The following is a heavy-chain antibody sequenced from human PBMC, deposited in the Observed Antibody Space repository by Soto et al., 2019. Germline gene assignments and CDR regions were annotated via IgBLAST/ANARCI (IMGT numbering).Heavy chain of an antibody. CDR1: GDSISSYY. CDR2: IHYSGST. D-gene: IGHD2-21*01. V-gene: IGHV4-59*08. J-gene: IGHJ5*01. CDR3: ATLPPRIVVDLLPIPT. Sequence: SETLSLTCTVSGDSISSYYWSWIRQPPGKGLEWIGYIHYSGSTNYNPSLKSRVTISVDTSKNQFSLRLSSVTAADTAVYYCATLPPRIVVDLLPIPTWGQGILVTVSS.